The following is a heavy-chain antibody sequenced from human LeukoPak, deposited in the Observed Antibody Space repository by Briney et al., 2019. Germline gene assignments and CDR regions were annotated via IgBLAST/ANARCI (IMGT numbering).Heavy chain of an antibody. V-gene: IGHV3-23*01. Sequence: PGGSLRLSCAASGFTFSSYAMSWVRQAPGKGLEWVSAISGRGGSTYYADSVKGRFTISRDNSKNTLYLQMNSLRAEDTAVYYCAKDGGYSYGFSVDYWGQGTLVTVSS. J-gene: IGHJ4*02. CDR2: ISGRGGST. CDR1: GFTFSSYA. CDR3: AKDGGYSYGFSVDY. D-gene: IGHD5-18*01.